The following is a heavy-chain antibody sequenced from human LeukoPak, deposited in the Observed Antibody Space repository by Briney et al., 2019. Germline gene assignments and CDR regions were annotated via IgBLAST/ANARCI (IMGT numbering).Heavy chain of an antibody. Sequence: TGGSLRLSCMVSGFTLSSYEMSWIRQAPGKGREWVSSIEYGESTTHYADSVRGRFTISRDNYKNTLYLQLTSLSDDDTAVYFCARNSGWYGISWGQGTLVIVSS. J-gene: IGHJ4*02. D-gene: IGHD6-19*01. V-gene: IGHV3-23*01. CDR2: IEYGESTT. CDR3: ARNSGWYGIS. CDR1: GFTLSSYE.